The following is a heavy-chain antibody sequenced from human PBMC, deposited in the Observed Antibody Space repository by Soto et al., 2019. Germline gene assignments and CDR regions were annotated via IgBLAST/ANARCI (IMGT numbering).Heavy chain of an antibody. CDR1: GGSISSSSYY. J-gene: IGHJ4*02. Sequence: SETLSLTCTVSGGSISSSSYYWGWIRQPPGKGLEWIGTIYYSGSTYYNPSLKSRVTISVDTSKNQFSLTLSSVTAADTAVYYCGRVPYYFDCWGQGTLVTVSS. V-gene: IGHV4-39*07. CDR2: IYYSGST. CDR3: GRVPYYFDC.